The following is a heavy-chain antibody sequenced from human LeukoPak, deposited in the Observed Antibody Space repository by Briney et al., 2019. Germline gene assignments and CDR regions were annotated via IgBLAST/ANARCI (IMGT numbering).Heavy chain of an antibody. J-gene: IGHJ5*02. Sequence: SETLSLTCTVSGGSISSSSYYWGWLRQPPGKGLEWIGIIYYSGSTYYNPSLKRRLTISVDTSKNQFSLKLSSVTATDTAVYYCARRGYCSSTSCYEYWFDPWGQGTLVTVSS. V-gene: IGHV4-39*01. CDR3: ARRGYCSSTSCYEYWFDP. D-gene: IGHD2-2*01. CDR1: GGSISSSSYY. CDR2: IYYSGST.